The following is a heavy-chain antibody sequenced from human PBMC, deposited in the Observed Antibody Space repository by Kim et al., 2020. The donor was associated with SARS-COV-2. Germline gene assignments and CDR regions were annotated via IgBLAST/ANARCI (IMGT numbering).Heavy chain of an antibody. D-gene: IGHD3-9*01. Sequence: GGSLRLSCAASGFTFSDYYMSWIRQAPGKGLEWVSYISSSSSYTNYADSVKGRFTISRDNAKNSLYLQMNSLRAEDTAVYYCASIPSGNYDILTGYYLLGYFDYWGQGTLVTVSS. V-gene: IGHV3-11*06. CDR1: GFTFSDYY. CDR2: ISSSSSYT. J-gene: IGHJ4*02. CDR3: ASIPSGNYDILTGYYLLGYFDY.